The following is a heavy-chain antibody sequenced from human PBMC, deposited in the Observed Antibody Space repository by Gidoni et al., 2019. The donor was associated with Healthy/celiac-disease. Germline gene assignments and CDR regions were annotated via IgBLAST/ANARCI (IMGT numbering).Heavy chain of an antibody. Sequence: QVQLQESGPGLVKPSQTLSLPCTVSRGSISSGSYYWSWTRQPAGQGLEWIGRIYTSGSTNYNPSLKSRVTMSVDTSKNQFSLKLSSVTAADTAVYYCARAPQQWLVGFDYWGQGTLVTVSS. CDR3: ARAPQQWLVGFDY. D-gene: IGHD6-19*01. CDR2: IYTSGST. CDR1: RGSISSGSYY. J-gene: IGHJ4*02. V-gene: IGHV4-61*02.